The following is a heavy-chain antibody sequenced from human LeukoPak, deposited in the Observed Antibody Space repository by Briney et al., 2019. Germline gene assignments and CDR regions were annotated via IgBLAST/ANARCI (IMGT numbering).Heavy chain of an antibody. V-gene: IGHV3-7*03. CDR2: IKQDGSAK. J-gene: IGHJ4*02. D-gene: IGHD1-1*01. CDR1: GFSFSTNC. CDR3: AKEGDWTHEY. Sequence: GGSLRLSCAASGFSFSTNCNDWIRQPPGQGLEWVANIKQDGSAKHYVDSVQDRSTISTDNAKNSLYLQMNSLTVDDTAVYYCAKEGDWTHEYWGQGTLVIVSS.